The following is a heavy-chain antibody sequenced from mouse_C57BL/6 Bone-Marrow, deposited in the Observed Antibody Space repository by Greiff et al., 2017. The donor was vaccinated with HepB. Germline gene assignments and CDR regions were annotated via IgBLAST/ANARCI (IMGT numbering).Heavy chain of an antibody. J-gene: IGHJ3*01. CDR2: ISSGGSYT. V-gene: IGHV5-6*01. D-gene: IGHD2-2*01. Sequence: DVHLVESGGDLVKPGGSLKLSCAASGFTFSSYGMSWVRQTPDKRLEWVATISSGGSYTYYPDSVKGRFTISRDNAKNTLYLQMSSLKSEDTAMYYCARGLPWFAYWGQGTLVTVSA. CDR3: ARGLPWFAY. CDR1: GFTFSSYG.